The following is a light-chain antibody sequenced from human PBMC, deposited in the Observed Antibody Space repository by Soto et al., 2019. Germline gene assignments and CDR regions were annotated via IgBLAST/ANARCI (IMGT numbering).Light chain of an antibody. CDR1: SSNIGSGYD. V-gene: IGLV1-40*01. CDR3: QSYDSSLSGSVV. CDR2: GNT. J-gene: IGLJ2*01. Sequence: QSVLTQPPSVSGAPGQRVIISCTGSSSNIGSGYDVHWYQQLPGRAPKLLISGNTNRPSGVPDRFSGSKSGTSASLAITGLQAEDEADYYCQSYDSSLSGSVVFGGGTKLTVL.